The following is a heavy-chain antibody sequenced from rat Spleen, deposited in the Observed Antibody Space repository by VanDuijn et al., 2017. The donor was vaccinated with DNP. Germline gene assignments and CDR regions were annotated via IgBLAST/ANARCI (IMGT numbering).Heavy chain of an antibody. CDR2: ISSGGNT. V-gene: IGHV2S12*01. CDR3: TRGGPY. D-gene: IGHD1-11*01. J-gene: IGHJ3*01. Sequence: QVQLKESGPGLVQPSQTLSLTCTVSGFSLTRYDVTWVRQPPGKGLEWIAAISSGGNTYYKSALKSRLSISRDTSKSQVSLKMNNLPTEDTAIYFCTRGGPYWGQGTLVTVSS. CDR1: GFSLTRYD.